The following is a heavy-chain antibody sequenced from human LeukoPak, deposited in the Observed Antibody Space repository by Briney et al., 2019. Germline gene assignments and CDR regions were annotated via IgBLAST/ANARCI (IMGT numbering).Heavy chain of an antibody. CDR3: ARDLVWFGEPKGYYNYIDV. V-gene: IGHV3-23*01. D-gene: IGHD3-10*01. CDR1: GFTINNYV. Sequence: GGSLRLSCAASGFTINNYVMTWVRQAPGKGLEWVSYIDGTGDSTNYADSVKGRFTIFRDNSKNTLYLQMNGLRVEDTAVYFCARDLVWFGEPKGYYNYIDVWGRGTSVTVSS. J-gene: IGHJ6*03. CDR2: IDGTGDST.